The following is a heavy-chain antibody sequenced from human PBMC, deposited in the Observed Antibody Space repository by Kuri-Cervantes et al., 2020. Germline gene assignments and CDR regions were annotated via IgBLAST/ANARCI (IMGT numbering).Heavy chain of an antibody. V-gene: IGHV3-30*07. D-gene: IGHD6-19*01. CDR2: ISYDGNNR. J-gene: IGHJ4*02. CDR1: GLTFSTYA. CDR3: AKEKGGGYY. Sequence: GESLKISCAASGLTFSTYAMHWVRQAPGKGLEWVTVISYDGNNRYYADSVKGRFTISRDNSKNTLYLQMNSLRAEDTALYYCAKEKGGGYYWGQGTLVTVSS.